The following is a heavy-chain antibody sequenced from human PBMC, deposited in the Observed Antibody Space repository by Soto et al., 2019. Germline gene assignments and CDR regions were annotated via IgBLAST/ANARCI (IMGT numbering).Heavy chain of an antibody. D-gene: IGHD2-2*01. CDR2: INPNSGGT. J-gene: IGHJ6*02. Sequence: ASVKVSCKASGYTFTGYYMHWVRQAPGQGLEWMGWINPNSGGTNYAQKFQGWVTMTRDTSISTAYMELSRLRSDDTAVYYCARDPGGGPAAIMSNYYGMDVWGQGTTVTVSS. V-gene: IGHV1-2*04. CDR3: ARDPGGGPAAIMSNYYGMDV. CDR1: GYTFTGYY.